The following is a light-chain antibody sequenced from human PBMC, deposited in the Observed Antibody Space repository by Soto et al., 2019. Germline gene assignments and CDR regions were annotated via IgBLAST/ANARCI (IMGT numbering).Light chain of an antibody. V-gene: IGKV3-11*01. Sequence: EIVLTQSPATLSLSPGERVTLSCRASQSVSNYLAWYQQKPGQAPRLLVSAASNGATGIPARFSGSGSGTDFTLTISSLEPEDFGVFYCQQRFDWPKITFGQGTRLEI. CDR3: QQRFDWPKIT. CDR2: AAS. J-gene: IGKJ5*01. CDR1: QSVSNY.